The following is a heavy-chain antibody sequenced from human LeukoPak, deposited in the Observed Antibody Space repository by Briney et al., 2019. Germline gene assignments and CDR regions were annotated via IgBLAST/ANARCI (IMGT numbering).Heavy chain of an antibody. Sequence: GRSLRLSCAASGFTFSSYGMHWVRQAPGKGLEWVAVIWYGGSNKYYADSVKGRFTISRDNSKNTLYLQMNSLRAEDTAVYYCAKDHGFMVRGVIMYYFDYWGQGTLVTVSS. V-gene: IGHV3-30*18. CDR2: IWYGGSNK. D-gene: IGHD3-10*01. J-gene: IGHJ4*02. CDR3: AKDHGFMVRGVIMYYFDY. CDR1: GFTFSSYG.